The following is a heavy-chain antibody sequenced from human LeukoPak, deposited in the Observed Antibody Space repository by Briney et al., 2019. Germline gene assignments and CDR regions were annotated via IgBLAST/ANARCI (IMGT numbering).Heavy chain of an antibody. V-gene: IGHV3-23*01. D-gene: IGHD6-13*01. CDR2: LSPSGGIT. J-gene: IGHJ4*02. CDR1: GFTFSTHA. CDR3: AKEDYSSSWYALDY. Sequence: GGSLRLSCAASGFTFSTHAVSWVRQAPGKGLEWVSALSPSGGITYYADSVKGRFTISRDNSKNSLYLQMNSLRTEDTALYYCAKEDYSSSWYALDYWGQGTLVTVSS.